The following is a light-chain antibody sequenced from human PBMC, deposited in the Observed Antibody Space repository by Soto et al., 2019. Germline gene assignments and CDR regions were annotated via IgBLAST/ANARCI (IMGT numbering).Light chain of an antibody. Sequence: DLVLTQSPLSLPVTLGQSASISCRSSQSLVYRDGNTYLTWFQLRPGQSPRRLIYKVSIRDSGVPRRFGGSGSGADFTLKISRVEADDVGVYYCMQGTHWYTFGQGTELEIK. CDR1: QSLVYRDGNTY. CDR2: KVS. V-gene: IGKV2-30*01. J-gene: IGKJ2*01. CDR3: MQGTHWYT.